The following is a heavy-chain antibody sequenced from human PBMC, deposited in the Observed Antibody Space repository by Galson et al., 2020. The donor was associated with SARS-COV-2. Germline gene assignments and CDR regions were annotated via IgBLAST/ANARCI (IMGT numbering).Heavy chain of an antibody. CDR1: GYTLTELS. CDR3: ATGLAVAGTALAYYYYYGMDV. CDR2: FDPEDGET. V-gene: IGHV1-24*01. Sequence: GASVKVSCKVSGYTLTELSMHWVRQAPGKGLEWTGGFDPEDGETIYAQKFQGRVTMTEDTSTDTAYMGLSSLRSEDTAVYYCATGLAVAGTALAYYYYYGMDVWGQWTTVTVSS. D-gene: IGHD6-19*01. J-gene: IGHJ6*02.